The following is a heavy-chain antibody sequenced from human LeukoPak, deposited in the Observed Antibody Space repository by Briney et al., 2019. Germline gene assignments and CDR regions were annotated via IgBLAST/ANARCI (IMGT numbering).Heavy chain of an antibody. V-gene: IGHV4-59*08. D-gene: IGHD6-6*01. CDR3: ARHGVTDSSSEFDP. Sequence: TSETLSLTCTVSGGSISSYYWSWIRQPPGKGLEWIAYIYYSGSTNYNPSLKSRVTISVDTSKNQFSLKLSSVTAADTAVYYCARHGVTDSSSEFDPWGQGTLVTVSS. J-gene: IGHJ5*02. CDR1: GGSISSYY. CDR2: IYYSGST.